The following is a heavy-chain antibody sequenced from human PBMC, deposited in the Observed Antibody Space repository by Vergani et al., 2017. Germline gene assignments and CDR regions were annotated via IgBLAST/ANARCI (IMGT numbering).Heavy chain of an antibody. CDR3: ATVRALGWLGELLFRDCGYFDY. CDR1: GFTFSSYA. D-gene: IGHD3-10*01. Sequence: EVQLLESGGGLVQPGGSLRLSCAASGFTFSSYAMSWVRQAPGKGLEWVSAISGSGGSTYYADSVKGRFTISRDNSKNTLYLQMNSLRAEDTAVYYCATVRALGWLGELLFRDCGYFDYWGQGTLVTVSS. CDR2: ISGSGGST. J-gene: IGHJ4*02. V-gene: IGHV3-23*01.